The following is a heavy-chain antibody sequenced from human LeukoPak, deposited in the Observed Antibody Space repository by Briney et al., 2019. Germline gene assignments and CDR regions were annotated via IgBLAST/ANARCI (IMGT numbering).Heavy chain of an antibody. V-gene: IGHV4-59*11. CDR2: IYYTGTI. Sequence: PSETLSLTCTVGGGSLSGHYWGWIRQPPGKGLELVGHIYYTGTIFYNPSLNSRVTITLDTSRNQFSLRLTSVIAADTAVYYCARFSWGCSTASCYLTNWGQGALVTVSS. D-gene: IGHD2-2*01. CDR3: ARFSWGCSTASCYLTN. J-gene: IGHJ4*02. CDR1: GGSLSGHY.